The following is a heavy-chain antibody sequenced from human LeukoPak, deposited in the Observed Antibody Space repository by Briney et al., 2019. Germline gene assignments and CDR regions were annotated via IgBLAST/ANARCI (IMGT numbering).Heavy chain of an antibody. CDR3: ARRVKDYYDGSGYYSFDY. CDR1: GYIFTSYA. Sequence: ASVKVSCKASGYIFTSYAMNWLRRAPGQGLEWMGWINTNTGNPTYALAFTGRFVFSLDTSVSTAYLQISSLQAEDTAVYYCARRVKDYYDGSGYYSFDYWGQGTLVTVSS. V-gene: IGHV7-4-1*02. CDR2: INTNTGNP. J-gene: IGHJ4*02. D-gene: IGHD3-22*01.